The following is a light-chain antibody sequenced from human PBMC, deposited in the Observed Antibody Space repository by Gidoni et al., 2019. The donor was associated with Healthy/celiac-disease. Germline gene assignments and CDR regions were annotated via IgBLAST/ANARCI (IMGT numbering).Light chain of an antibody. Sequence: EIVLTQSPGPLSLSPGERATLSCRASQSVSSSYLAWYQPKPGQAPRLLIDGASSRATGIPDRFSGSGSGTDFTLTIIRLEPEDFAVYYCQQYGSSPWAFGQGTKVEIK. V-gene: IGKV3-20*01. CDR3: QQYGSSPWA. CDR2: GAS. J-gene: IGKJ1*01. CDR1: QSVSSSY.